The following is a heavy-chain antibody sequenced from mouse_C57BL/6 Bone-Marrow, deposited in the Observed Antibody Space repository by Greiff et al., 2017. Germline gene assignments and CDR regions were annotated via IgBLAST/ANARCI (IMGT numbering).Heavy chain of an antibody. CDR2: IDPSDSYT. J-gene: IGHJ3*01. CDR1: GYTFTSYW. Sequence: VQLQQPGAELVMPGASVKLSCKASGYTFTSYWMHWVKQRPGQGLEWIGEIDPSDSYTNYNQKFKGKSTLTVDTSSSTAYMQLSCLTSEDSAVYYCARDYSNYFFAYGGQGTLVTVSA. CDR3: ARDYSNYFFAY. V-gene: IGHV1-69*01. D-gene: IGHD2-5*01.